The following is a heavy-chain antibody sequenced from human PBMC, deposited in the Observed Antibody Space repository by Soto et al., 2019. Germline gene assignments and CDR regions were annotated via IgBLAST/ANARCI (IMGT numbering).Heavy chain of an antibody. V-gene: IGHV1-18*01. CDR2: ISGYNVNT. J-gene: IGHJ4*02. CDR3: ARSGFYGSGIRPYFFDS. CDR1: GYTFTSYG. D-gene: IGHD3-10*01. Sequence: QVQLVQSVAEVKKPGASVKVSCKASGYTFTSYGISWVRQAPGQGLEWMAWISGYNVNTNYSQKLQARVTVTTDTLPSTAYMELRNLRSADTAVYYCARSGFYGSGIRPYFFDSWGQGTVVTVSS.